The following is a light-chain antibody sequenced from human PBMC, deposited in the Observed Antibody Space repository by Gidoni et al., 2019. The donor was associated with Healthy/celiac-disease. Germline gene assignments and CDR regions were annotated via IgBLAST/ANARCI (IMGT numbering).Light chain of an antibody. CDR3: QQSYSTPT. CDR2: AAS. Sequence: DIQMTQSPSSLSASVGDRVTITCRASQSISSYLNWYQQKPGKAPKLLIYAASSGSGSGTDFTLTISSLQPEDFATYYCQQSYSTPTFXXXTKLEIK. V-gene: IGKV1-39*01. CDR1: QSISSY. J-gene: IGKJ2*01.